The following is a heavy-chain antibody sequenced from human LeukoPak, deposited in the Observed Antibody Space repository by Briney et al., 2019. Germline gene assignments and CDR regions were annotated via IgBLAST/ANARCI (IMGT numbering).Heavy chain of an antibody. CDR3: AGINDYGDPTGAFDI. D-gene: IGHD4-17*01. J-gene: IGHJ3*02. V-gene: IGHV3-21*01. CDR1: GFTVGNNY. Sequence: GGSLRLSCAASGFTVGNNYMAWVRQVPGKGLEWVSSISSSSSYIHYADSVKGRFTISRDNAKNSLFLQMNSLRAEDTAVYYCAGINDYGDPTGAFDIWGQGTMVTVSS. CDR2: ISSSSSYI.